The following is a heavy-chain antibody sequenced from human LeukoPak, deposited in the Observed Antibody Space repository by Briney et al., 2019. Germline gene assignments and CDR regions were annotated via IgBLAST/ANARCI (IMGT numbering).Heavy chain of an antibody. V-gene: IGHV5-10-1*01. CDR3: ARHRPMYSRWFDP. CDR1: GYSFTSYW. J-gene: IGHJ5*02. D-gene: IGHD6-13*01. CDR2: IDPSDSYT. Sequence: GESMKISSKGSGYSFTSYWISWVRQMPGKGLEWMGRIDPSDSYTYYSPSFQGHATTSADKSISTAYLQWSSLKASYTAMYYCARHRPMYSRWFDPWGQGTLVTVSS.